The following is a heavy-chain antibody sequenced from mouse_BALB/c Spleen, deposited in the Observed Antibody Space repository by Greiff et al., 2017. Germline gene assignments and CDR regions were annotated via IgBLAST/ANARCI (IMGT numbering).Heavy chain of an antibody. CDR3: ARSGYDYYAMDY. CDR1: GFTFSSFG. J-gene: IGHJ4*01. V-gene: IGHV5-17*02. Sequence: EVKLMESGGGLVQPGGSRKLSCAASGFTFSSFGMHWVRQAPEKGLEWVAYISSGSSTIYYADTVKGRFTISRDNPKNTLFLQMTSLRSEDTAMYYCARSGYDYYAMDYWGQGTSGTVSS. CDR2: ISSGSSTI. D-gene: IGHD2-10*02.